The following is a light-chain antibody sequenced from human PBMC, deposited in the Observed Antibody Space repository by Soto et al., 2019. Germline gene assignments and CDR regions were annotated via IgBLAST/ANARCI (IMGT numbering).Light chain of an antibody. CDR1: SIDVVGYNY. CDR2: DVS. Sequence: QSALTQPASVSGSPGQAIAISCTGTSIDVVGYNYVSWYQQHPGKVPKLMIYDVSNRPSGVSTRFSGSKSDNTASLTISGLQTEDEADYFCASYTSSSTLVFGGGTKLTVL. J-gene: IGLJ3*02. CDR3: ASYTSSSTLV. V-gene: IGLV2-14*01.